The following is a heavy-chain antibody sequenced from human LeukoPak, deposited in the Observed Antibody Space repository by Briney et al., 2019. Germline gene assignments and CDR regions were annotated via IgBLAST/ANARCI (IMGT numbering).Heavy chain of an antibody. CDR2: ISWNSGSI. V-gene: IGHV3-9*01. Sequence: GRSLRLSCAASGFTFDDYAMHWVRHAPGKGLEWVSGISWNSGSIGYADSVKGRFTISRDNAKNSLYLQMNSLRAEDTALYYCAKETSIVGATKAFDYWGQGTLVTVSS. J-gene: IGHJ4*02. CDR1: GFTFDDYA. D-gene: IGHD1-26*01. CDR3: AKETSIVGATKAFDY.